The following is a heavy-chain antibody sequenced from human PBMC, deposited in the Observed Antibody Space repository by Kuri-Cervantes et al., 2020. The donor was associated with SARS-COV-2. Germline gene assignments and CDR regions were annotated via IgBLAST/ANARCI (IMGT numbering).Heavy chain of an antibody. V-gene: IGHV3-9*01. J-gene: IGHJ4*02. Sequence: GGSLRLSCAASGFTFDDYAMHWVRQTPGKGLEWVSGMSWNSNNIGYADSVKGRFTVSRDNARNSLYLQMNSLRPEDTAFYYCAKDRAALLGYTFGPDLDYWGQGTQVPSPQ. D-gene: IGHD5-18*01. CDR2: MSWNSNNI. CDR3: AKDRAALLGYTFGPDLDY. CDR1: GFTFDDYA.